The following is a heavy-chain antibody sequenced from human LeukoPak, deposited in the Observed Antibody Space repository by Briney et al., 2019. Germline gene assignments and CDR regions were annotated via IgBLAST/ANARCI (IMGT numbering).Heavy chain of an antibody. CDR2: IYYSGST. CDR3: ARLGYYDILTGYSPPWFDP. Sequence: SETLSLTCTVSGGSISSYYWSWIRQPPGKGLVWIGYIYYSGSTNYNPSLKSRVTISVDTSKNQFSLKLSSVTAADTAVYYCARLGYYDILTGYSPPWFDPWGQGTLVTVSS. J-gene: IGHJ5*02. D-gene: IGHD3-9*01. V-gene: IGHV4-59*08. CDR1: GGSISSYY.